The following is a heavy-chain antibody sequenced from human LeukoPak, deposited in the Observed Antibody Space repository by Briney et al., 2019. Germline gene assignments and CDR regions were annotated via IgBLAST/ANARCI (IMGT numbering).Heavy chain of an antibody. CDR2: ISCNGGST. D-gene: IGHD2-21*02. J-gene: IGHJ4*02. V-gene: IGHV3-43D*04. CDR1: GFTFSDYA. CDR3: VKGAYRGGDCDPEEYYCDY. Sequence: GGSLRLSCAASGFTFSDYAMNWVRQAPGKGLEWVSLISCNGGSTYYADSVKGRFTISRDNSKNSLYLQMNSLRAEDTALYYCVKGAYRGGDCDPEEYYCDYWGQGTLVTVSS.